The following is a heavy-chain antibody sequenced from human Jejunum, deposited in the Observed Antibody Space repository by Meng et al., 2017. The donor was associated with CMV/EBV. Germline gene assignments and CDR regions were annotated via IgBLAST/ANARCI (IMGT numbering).Heavy chain of an antibody. CDR2: VHPGTGNT. D-gene: IGHD6-19*01. CDR1: STFTHFD. V-gene: IGHV1-8*02. J-gene: IGHJ2*01. CDR3: VRGRRTSAWYWDWYFDL. Sequence: STFTHFDLNWVRPVPGQGLEWLGRVHPGTGNTLFAQNFQGRFAMTRDTSISTAYMELSSLTSDDTAVYYCVRGRRTSAWYWDWYFDLWGRGTLVTVSS.